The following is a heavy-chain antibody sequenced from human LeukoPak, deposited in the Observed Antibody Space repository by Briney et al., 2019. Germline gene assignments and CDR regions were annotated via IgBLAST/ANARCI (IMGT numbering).Heavy chain of an antibody. CDR1: NGSISSSRYY. CDR3: ARNCSRTNCSGTFDI. J-gene: IGHJ3*02. Sequence: SETLSLTCTVSNGSISSSRYYWAWIRQPPGKGLEWIGSIYYSGSTHYNPSQKSRVTISVDTSKNQFFLRLSSGTAADTAVYYCARNCSRTNCSGTFDIWGRGTMVTVSS. D-gene: IGHD2-2*01. CDR2: IYYSGST. V-gene: IGHV4-39*01.